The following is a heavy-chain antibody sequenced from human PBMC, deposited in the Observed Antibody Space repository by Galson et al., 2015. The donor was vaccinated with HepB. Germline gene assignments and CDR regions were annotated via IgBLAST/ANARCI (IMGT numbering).Heavy chain of an antibody. CDR1: GYTFTSYD. V-gene: IGHV1-8*02. J-gene: IGHJ4*02. CDR2: MNPNSGNT. Sequence: SVKVSCKASGYTFTSYDINWVRQATGQGLEWMGWMNPNSGNTGYSQKFQGKVTMTRNTSITTAYMELNSLRSEDTAVYYCARGGLPSHWGQGTLVTVSS. CDR3: ARGGLPSH.